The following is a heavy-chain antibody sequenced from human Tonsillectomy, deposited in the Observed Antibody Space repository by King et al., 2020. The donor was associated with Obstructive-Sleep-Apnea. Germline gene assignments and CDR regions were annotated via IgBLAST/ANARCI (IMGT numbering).Heavy chain of an antibody. CDR3: ARSPLFISGISPRWLDP. D-gene: IGHD3-3*02. J-gene: IGHJ5*02. CDR1: GGSITSSSW. Sequence: VQLQESGPGLVKPSGTVSLTCSVSGGSITSSSWWSWVRQPPGKGLEWIGEVFHSGVANYNPSLKSRVTISVDKSKNHFSLSLTSVTAADTAVYYCARSPLFISGISPRWLDPWGQGTLVTVSS. V-gene: IGHV4-4*02. CDR2: VFHSGVA.